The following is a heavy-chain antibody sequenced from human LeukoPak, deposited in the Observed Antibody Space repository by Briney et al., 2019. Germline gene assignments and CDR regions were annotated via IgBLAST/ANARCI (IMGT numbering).Heavy chain of an antibody. V-gene: IGHV4-59*01. D-gene: IGHD6-25*01. Sequence: SETLSLTCTVSGGSMSSYYWSWIQQPPGKGLEWIGSIDYSGNARYNPSLESRFTISVDTSKNQFSLKLTSVTAADTAVYYCASDLDWQRGAFDIWGQGTMVTVSS. J-gene: IGHJ3*02. CDR1: GGSMSSYY. CDR2: IDYSGNA. CDR3: ASDLDWQRGAFDI.